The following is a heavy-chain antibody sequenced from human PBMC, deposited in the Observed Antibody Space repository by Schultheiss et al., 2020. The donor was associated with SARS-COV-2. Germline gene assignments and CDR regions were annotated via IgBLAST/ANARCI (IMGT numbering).Heavy chain of an antibody. CDR2: ISSSGGST. Sequence: GGSLRLSCAASGFSLNNFGMSWVRQAPGKGLEWVSSISSSGGSTYHADSVKGRFTISRDNAKNSLYLQMNSLRAEDTAVYYCARSRGYYMAFDIWGQGTMVTVSS. CDR1: GFSLNNFG. V-gene: IGHV3-23*01. J-gene: IGHJ3*02. CDR3: ARSRGYYMAFDI. D-gene: IGHD1-26*01.